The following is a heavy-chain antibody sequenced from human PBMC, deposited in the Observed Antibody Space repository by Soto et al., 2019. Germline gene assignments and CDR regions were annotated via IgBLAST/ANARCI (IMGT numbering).Heavy chain of an antibody. CDR3: ARGAYCSGGSCSTKYYFDY. Sequence: PSETLSLTCAVSGGSISNGGYSXSWIRPPPGKGLEWIGYIYHSGSTYYNPSLKSRVTISVDRSKNQFSLKLSSVTAADTAVYYCARGAYCSGGSCSTKYYFDYWGQGTLVTVSS. D-gene: IGHD2-15*01. CDR1: GGSISNGGYS. J-gene: IGHJ4*02. CDR2: IYHSGST. V-gene: IGHV4-30-2*01.